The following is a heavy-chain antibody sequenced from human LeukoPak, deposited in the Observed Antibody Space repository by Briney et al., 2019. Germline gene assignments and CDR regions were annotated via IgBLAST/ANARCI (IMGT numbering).Heavy chain of an antibody. D-gene: IGHD2-15*01. CDR2: IIPIFGTA. CDR3: ARVVQSGGTLYNWFDR. V-gene: IGHV1-69*06. CDR1: GGTFSSYA. Sequence: SVKVSCKASGGTFSSYAISWVRQAPGQGLEWMGGIIPIFGTANYAQKFQGRVTITADKSTSTAYMELSSLRSEDTAVYDCARVVQSGGTLYNWFDRWGQGTLVTVSS. J-gene: IGHJ5*02.